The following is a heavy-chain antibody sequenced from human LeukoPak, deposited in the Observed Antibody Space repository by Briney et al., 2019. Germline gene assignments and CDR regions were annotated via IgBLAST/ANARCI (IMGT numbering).Heavy chain of an antibody. Sequence: PSETLSLTCTVSGGSLSSYYWGWIRQPPGKGLEWIGSIYYSGTTYYNPSLKSRITISVETSKNQFSLQLSSVTAADTAVYYCARGGLTPTTFDYWGQGTLVTVSS. D-gene: IGHD1-26*01. V-gene: IGHV4-39*01. CDR1: GGSLSSYY. J-gene: IGHJ4*02. CDR2: IYYSGTT. CDR3: ARGGLTPTTFDY.